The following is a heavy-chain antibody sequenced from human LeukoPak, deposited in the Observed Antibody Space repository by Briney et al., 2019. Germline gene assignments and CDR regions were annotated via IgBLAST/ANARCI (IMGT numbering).Heavy chain of an antibody. D-gene: IGHD6-19*01. V-gene: IGHV3-48*01. CDR3: ARVRGGWYLDY. CDR1: GFIFSDYS. CDR2: ISSSSSTI. Sequence: GGSLRLSCAASGFIFSDYSMNWVRQAPGRGLEWVSYISSSSSTIYYADSVKGRFTISRDNAKNSLFLQMNSLRAEDTAVYYCARVRGGWYLDYWGQGTLVTVSS. J-gene: IGHJ4*02.